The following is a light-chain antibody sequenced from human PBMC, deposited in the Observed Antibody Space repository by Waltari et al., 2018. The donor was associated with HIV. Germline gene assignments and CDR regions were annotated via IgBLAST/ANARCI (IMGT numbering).Light chain of an antibody. J-gene: IGKJ4*02. Sequence: EIVMTQSPVTLSVSPGERGTLSCRSTQSIHHTLAWYHHKPGQAPRLLIYGASNRATGIPARFSGSGSGTDFSLNISTLQSEDFAVYYCQQYNNWPRTFGRGTKVEIK. V-gene: IGKV3-15*01. CDR1: QSIHHT. CDR2: GAS. CDR3: QQYNNWPRT.